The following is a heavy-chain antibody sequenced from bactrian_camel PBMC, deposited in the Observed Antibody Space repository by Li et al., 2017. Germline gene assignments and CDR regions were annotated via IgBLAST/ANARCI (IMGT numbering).Heavy chain of an antibody. CDR2: SCSEGSS. J-gene: IGHJ4*01. D-gene: IGHD2*01. V-gene: IGHV3S67*01. CDR1: EYTHSPRC. CDR3: AISTIGGGSYEYNH. Sequence: QLVESGGGSVQAGESLTLSCAVSEYTHSPRCWGWFRQAPGKEREGVAASCSEGSSTYADSVRGRFTVSRDNGKNTLYLQLNSLKIEDTAMYYCAISTIGGGSYEYNHWGQGTQVTVS.